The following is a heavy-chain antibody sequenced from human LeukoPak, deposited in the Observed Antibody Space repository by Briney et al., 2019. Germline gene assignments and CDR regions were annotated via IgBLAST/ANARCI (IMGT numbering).Heavy chain of an antibody. CDR3: ARDLGYASYYYYLDV. J-gene: IGHJ6*03. CDR1: RFTFSSHW. CDR2: INSGGRST. V-gene: IGHV3-74*01. D-gene: IGHD5-12*01. Sequence: GGSLRLSYAASRFTFSSHWMHWVRQAPGKGLVWVSRINSGGRSTTYADSVKGRFTISRDNAKNTLYLQMNSLRAEDTAVYYCARDLGYASYYYYLDVWGKGTTVTVSS.